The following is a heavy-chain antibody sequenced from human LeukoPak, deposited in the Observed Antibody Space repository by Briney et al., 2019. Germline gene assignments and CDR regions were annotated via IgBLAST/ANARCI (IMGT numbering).Heavy chain of an antibody. V-gene: IGHV3-74*01. D-gene: IGHD4/OR15-4a*01. CDR2: INSDGSTI. J-gene: IGHJ4*02. CDR1: GFTSSSNW. CDR3: AREDYAVDY. Sequence: GGSLRLSCAASGFTSSSNWMNWVRQAPGKGLVWVSRINSDGSTITYADSVKGRFTISRDNAKNTLYLQMNSLRAEDTAVYYCAREDYAVDYWGQGTLVTVSS.